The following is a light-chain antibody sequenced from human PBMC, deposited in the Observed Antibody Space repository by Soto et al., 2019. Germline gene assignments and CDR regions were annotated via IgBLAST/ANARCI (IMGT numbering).Light chain of an antibody. V-gene: IGKV3-15*01. J-gene: IGKJ3*01. CDR2: GAS. CDR1: QSVNNN. Sequence: EIVMTQSPATLSVSPGERATLSCRASQSVNNNLAWYQQKPGQAPRILIYGASNRATGIPVRFSGSGSGTEFTLTISSLKSKDFAVYYSQQYNNWPPETFGPGTKVDIK. CDR3: QQYNNWPPET.